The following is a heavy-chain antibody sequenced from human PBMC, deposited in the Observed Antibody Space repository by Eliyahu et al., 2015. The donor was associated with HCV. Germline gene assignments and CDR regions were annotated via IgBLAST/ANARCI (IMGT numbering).Heavy chain of an antibody. D-gene: IGHD3-10*02. J-gene: IGHJ4*02. CDR2: IIPIFGTA. V-gene: IGHV1-69*01. Sequence: QVQLVQSGAEVKKPGSSVKVSCKXSGXXFXSYAISWVRQAPGQGLEWMGGIIPIFGTANYAQKFQGRVTITADESTSTAYMELSSLRSEDTAVYYCARGAEWELRSGRFDYWGQGTLVTVSS. CDR1: GXXFXSYA. CDR3: ARGAEWELRSGRFDY.